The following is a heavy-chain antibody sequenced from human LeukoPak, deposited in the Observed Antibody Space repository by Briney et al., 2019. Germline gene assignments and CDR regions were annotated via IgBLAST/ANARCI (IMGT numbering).Heavy chain of an antibody. CDR3: AKCNYYDGSGYYSSDGGGIDY. CDR2: NSGSGGTT. CDR1: GFIFSSYA. V-gene: IGHV3-23*01. J-gene: IGHJ4*02. D-gene: IGHD3-22*01. Sequence: GGSLRLSCAASGFIFSSYAIIWVRQAPGKGLEWGSGNSGSGGTTDYADPVKGRFTISRDNSQNTLYLQMDSLRAEDTAIYYCAKCNYYDGSGYYSSDGGGIDYWGQGTLVTVSS.